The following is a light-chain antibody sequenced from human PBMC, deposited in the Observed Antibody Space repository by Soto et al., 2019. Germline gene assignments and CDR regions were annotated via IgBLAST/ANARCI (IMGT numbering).Light chain of an antibody. CDR2: WAS. J-gene: IGKJ2*01. CDR1: QSVLYSSNNKDY. Sequence: DIVMTQSPDSLAVSLGERVTINCKSSQSVLYSSNNKDYLAWYQQKPGQPPKLLIYWASNRESGVPDRFSGSGSGTDFTLTISSLQAEDVAVYYCQQYYSSPYTFGQGTKLQIK. CDR3: QQYYSSPYT. V-gene: IGKV4-1*01.